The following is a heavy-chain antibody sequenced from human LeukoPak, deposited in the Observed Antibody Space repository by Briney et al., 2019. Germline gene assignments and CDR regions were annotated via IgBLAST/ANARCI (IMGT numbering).Heavy chain of an antibody. CDR1: GFTFSSYV. J-gene: IGHJ4*02. V-gene: IGHV3-23*01. CDR3: AKGSSGRRYYFDY. Sequence: PGGSLRLSCAASGFTFSSYVMSWVRQAPGKGLEWVSAISGSGGSTYYADSVKGRFTISGDNSKNTLYLQMNSLRAEDTAGYYCAKGSSGRRYYFDYWGQGTLVTVSS. D-gene: IGHD6-19*01. CDR2: ISGSGGST.